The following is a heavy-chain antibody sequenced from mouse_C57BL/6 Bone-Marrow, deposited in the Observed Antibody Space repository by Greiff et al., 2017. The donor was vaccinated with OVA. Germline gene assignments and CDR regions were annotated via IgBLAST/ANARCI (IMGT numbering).Heavy chain of an antibody. CDR1: EYEFPSHD. Sequence: EVHLVESGGGLVQPGESLKLSCESNEYEFPSHDMSWVRKTPEKRLELVAAINSDGGSTYYPDTMERRFIISRDNTKKTLYLQMSSLRSEDTALYYCARHGSYYYGSSYWYFDVWGKGTTVTVSS. V-gene: IGHV5-2*01. CDR3: ARHGSYYYGSSYWYFDV. J-gene: IGHJ1*03. D-gene: IGHD1-1*01. CDR2: INSDGGST.